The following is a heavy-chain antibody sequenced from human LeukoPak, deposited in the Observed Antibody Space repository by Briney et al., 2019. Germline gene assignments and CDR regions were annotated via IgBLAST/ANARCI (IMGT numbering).Heavy chain of an antibody. CDR1: GGSISSGDYY. Sequence: PSETLSLTCTVSGGSISSGDYYWSWIRQPPGKGLEWIGYIYYSGSTYYNPSLKSRVTISVDTSKNQFSLKLSSVTAADTAVYYCAREQQLTNGAFDIWGQGTMVTVSS. V-gene: IGHV4-30-4*01. D-gene: IGHD6-13*01. J-gene: IGHJ3*02. CDR2: IYYSGST. CDR3: AREQQLTNGAFDI.